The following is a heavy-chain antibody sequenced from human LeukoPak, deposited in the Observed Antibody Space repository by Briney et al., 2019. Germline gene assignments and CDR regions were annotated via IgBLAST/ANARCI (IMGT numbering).Heavy chain of an antibody. CDR2: IYHSGST. CDR3: ARVISSGWYYFDY. D-gene: IGHD6-19*01. CDR1: GYSISSAYY. Sequence: PSETLSLTCTVSGYSISSAYYWGWIRPPPGKGLEWIGSIYHSGSTYYNPSLKSRVTISVDTSKNQFSLKLSSVTAADTAVYYCARVISSGWYYFDYWGQGTLVTVSS. J-gene: IGHJ4*02. V-gene: IGHV4-38-2*02.